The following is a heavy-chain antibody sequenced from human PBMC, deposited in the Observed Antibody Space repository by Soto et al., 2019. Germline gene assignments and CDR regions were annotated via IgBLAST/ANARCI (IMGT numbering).Heavy chain of an antibody. CDR2: IYYSGNT. CDR3: ARVPDY. Sequence: SETLSLTCTVSGDSITSGGYYWGWIRQPPGKGLEWIGSIYYSGNTFYNPSLKSRVTISRDTSRNQFSLKLSSVTAADTAVYYCARVPDYWGQGTLVTVSS. J-gene: IGHJ4*02. V-gene: IGHV4-39*07. CDR1: GDSITSGGYY.